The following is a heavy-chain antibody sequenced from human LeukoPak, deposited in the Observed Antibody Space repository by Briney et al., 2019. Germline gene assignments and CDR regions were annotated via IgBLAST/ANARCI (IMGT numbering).Heavy chain of an antibody. CDR2: IKSKTDGGTT. CDR3: TTDSPPYSNYVVHAAGVDY. Sequence: PGGSLRLSCAASGFTFSNAWMSWVRQAPGKGLERVGRIKSKTDGGTTDYAAPVKGRFTISRDDSKNTLYLQMNSLKTEDTAVYYCTTDSPPYSNYVVHAAGVDYWGQGTLVTVSS. D-gene: IGHD4-11*01. V-gene: IGHV3-15*01. CDR1: GFTFSNAW. J-gene: IGHJ4*02.